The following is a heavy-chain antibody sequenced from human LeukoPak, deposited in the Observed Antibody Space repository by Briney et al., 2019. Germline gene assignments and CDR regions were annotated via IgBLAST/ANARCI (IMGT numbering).Heavy chain of an antibody. CDR3: ARIMTGYYYFFDY. CDR2: IFYSGST. J-gene: IGHJ4*02. Sequence: SETLSLTCAVYGGSFSGYYWSWIRQPPGKGLECIGYIFYSGSTNYNPSLKSRVTISVDTSKNQFSLKLSSVTAADTAVYYCARIMTGYYYFFDYWGQGTLVTVSS. V-gene: IGHV4-59*08. D-gene: IGHD3-9*01. CDR1: GGSFSGYY.